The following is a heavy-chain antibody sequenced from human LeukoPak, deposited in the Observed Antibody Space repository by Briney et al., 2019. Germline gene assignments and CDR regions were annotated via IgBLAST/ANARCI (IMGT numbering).Heavy chain of an antibody. Sequence: PSETLSITCTVSGGSISSSNYHWGWIRQPPGKGLEWIGSIYYSGSTHYNPSLKSRVTISVDTSKNQFSLKLSSVAAADTAVYYCARGVGSGWYYVGYWGQGTLVTVSS. V-gene: IGHV4-39*07. CDR1: GGSISSSNYH. J-gene: IGHJ4*02. D-gene: IGHD6-19*01. CDR3: ARGVGSGWYYVGY. CDR2: IYYSGST.